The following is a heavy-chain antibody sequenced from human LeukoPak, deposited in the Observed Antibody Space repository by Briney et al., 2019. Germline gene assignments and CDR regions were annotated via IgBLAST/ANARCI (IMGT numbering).Heavy chain of an antibody. V-gene: IGHV5-51*01. CDR3: ARQSYTTVEY. CDR1: GYSFTTFW. CDR2: IYPGDSDT. J-gene: IGHJ4*02. Sequence: HGESLKISCKGSGYSFTTFWIGWVRQMPGKGLEWMGIIYPGDSDTRYSPSFQGQVTISADKSINTAYLQWSSLKASDTAMYYCARQSYTTVEYWGQGTLVTVSS. D-gene: IGHD3-16*02.